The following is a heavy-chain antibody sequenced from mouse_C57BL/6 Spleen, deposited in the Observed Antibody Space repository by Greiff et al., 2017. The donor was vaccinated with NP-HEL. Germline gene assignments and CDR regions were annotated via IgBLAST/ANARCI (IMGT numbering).Heavy chain of an antibody. CDR3: ASITTVVATRGYFDY. D-gene: IGHD1-1*01. CDR2: IYPGSGNT. Sequence: VQLQQSGAELVRPGASVKLSCKASGYTFTDYYINWVKQRPGQGLEWIARIYPGSGNTYYNEKFKGKATLTAEKSSSTAYMQLSSLTSEDSAVYFCASITTVVATRGYFDYWGQGTTLTVSS. CDR1: GYTFTDYY. V-gene: IGHV1-76*01. J-gene: IGHJ2*01.